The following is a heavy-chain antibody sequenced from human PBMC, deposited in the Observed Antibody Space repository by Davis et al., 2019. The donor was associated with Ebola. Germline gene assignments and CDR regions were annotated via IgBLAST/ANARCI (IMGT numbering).Heavy chain of an antibody. Sequence: SETLSLTCTVSGGSISSSSYYWGWIRQPPGKGLEWIGSIYYSGSTYYNPSLKSRVTISVDTSKNQFSLKLSSVTAADTAVYYCARIKAAYYYDSSGYFSRPGAFDIWGQGTMVTVSS. J-gene: IGHJ3*02. D-gene: IGHD3-22*01. CDR2: IYYSGST. CDR3: ARIKAAYYYDSSGYFSRPGAFDI. V-gene: IGHV4-39*01. CDR1: GGSISSSSYY.